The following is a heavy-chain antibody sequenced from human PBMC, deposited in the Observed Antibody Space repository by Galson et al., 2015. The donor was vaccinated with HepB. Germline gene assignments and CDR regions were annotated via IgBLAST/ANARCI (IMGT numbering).Heavy chain of an antibody. J-gene: IGHJ4*02. CDR3: AREAGYGDYYFDY. CDR1: GFTFSSYG. D-gene: IGHD4-17*01. CDR2: IWYDGSNK. Sequence: SLRLSCAASGFTFSSYGMHWVRQAPGKGLEWVAVIWYDGSNKYYADSVKGRFTISRDNSKNTLYLQMNSLRAEDTAVYYCAREAGYGDYYFDYWGQGTPVTVSS. V-gene: IGHV3-33*01.